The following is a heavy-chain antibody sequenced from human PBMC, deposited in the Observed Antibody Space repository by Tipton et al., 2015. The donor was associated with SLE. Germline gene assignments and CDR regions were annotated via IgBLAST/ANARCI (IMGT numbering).Heavy chain of an antibody. CDR1: GGSISSHY. J-gene: IGHJ3*02. Sequence: TLSLTCTVSGGSISSHYWSWIRQPPGKGLEWIGYIYYSGSTNYNPSLKSRVTISVDTSKNQFSLKLNSVTAADTAVYYCARLRRDGYNFDAFDIWGQGTMVTVSS. V-gene: IGHV4-59*11. D-gene: IGHD5-24*01. CDR3: ARLRRDGYNFDAFDI. CDR2: IYYSGST.